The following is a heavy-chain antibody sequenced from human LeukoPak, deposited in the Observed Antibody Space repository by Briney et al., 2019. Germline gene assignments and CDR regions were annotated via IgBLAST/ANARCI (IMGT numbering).Heavy chain of an antibody. J-gene: IGHJ4*02. CDR2: IYTSEST. V-gene: IGHV4-61*02. Sequence: KSSETLSLTCIVSGGSISTGSYYWSWIRQPAGKGLEWIGRIYTSESTNYNPSLKSRITMSEDTSKNQFSLKLGSVTAADTAVYYCARADYGDYADYWGQGTLVTVSS. CDR1: GGSISTGSYY. D-gene: IGHD4-17*01. CDR3: ARADYGDYADY.